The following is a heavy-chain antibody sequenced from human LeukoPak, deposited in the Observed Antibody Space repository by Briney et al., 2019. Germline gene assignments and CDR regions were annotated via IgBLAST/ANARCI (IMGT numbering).Heavy chain of an antibody. CDR2: VSYDGSKT. CDR3: ASPGGYDFWSGPFDY. J-gene: IGHJ4*02. V-gene: IGHV3-30*03. Sequence: PVGSLRLSCAASAFTFSSFGMHWVRQAPGKGLEWVAVVSYDGSKTYYADSVKGRFTISRDNSKNTLYLQMNSLRAEDTAVYYCASPGGYDFWSGPFDYWGQGTLVTVSS. CDR1: AFTFSSFG. D-gene: IGHD3-3*01.